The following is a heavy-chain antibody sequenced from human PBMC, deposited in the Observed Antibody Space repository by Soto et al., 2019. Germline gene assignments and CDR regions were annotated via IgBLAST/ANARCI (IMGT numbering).Heavy chain of an antibody. Sequence: SETLSLTCTVSGGSISSSSYYWGWIRQPPGKGLEWIGSIYYSGSTYYNPSLKSRVTISVDTSKNQFSLKLSSVTAADTAVYYCARHWSGYLNWFDPWGQGTLVTVSS. CDR1: GGSISSSSYY. CDR3: ARHWSGYLNWFDP. CDR2: IYYSGST. V-gene: IGHV4-39*01. J-gene: IGHJ5*02. D-gene: IGHD5-12*01.